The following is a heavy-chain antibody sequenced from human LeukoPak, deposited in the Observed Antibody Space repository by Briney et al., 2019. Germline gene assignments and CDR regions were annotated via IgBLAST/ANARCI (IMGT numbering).Heavy chain of an antibody. CDR2: ISSSSSYI. CDR1: GFTFSSYS. V-gene: IGHV3-21*01. CDR3: ASLGSSKVATYYYGMDV. D-gene: IGHD5-12*01. J-gene: IGHJ6*02. Sequence: GGSLRLSCAASGFTFSSYSMNWVCQAPGKGLEWVSSISSSSSYIYYADSVKGRFTISRDNAKNSLYLQMNSLRAEDTAVYYCASLGSSKVATYYYGMDVWGQGTTVTVSS.